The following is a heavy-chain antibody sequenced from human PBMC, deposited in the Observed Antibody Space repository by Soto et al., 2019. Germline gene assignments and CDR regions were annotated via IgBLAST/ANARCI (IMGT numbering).Heavy chain of an antibody. CDR1: GGSLSGYF. Sequence: PSETLSLTCTVSGGSLSGYFWSWIRQPPGKGLEWIGYIYYSGSTNYTPSLKSRVAMSVDTSKNQISLKLRSVTAADTAVYYCARAMHRSGYSPLDNWGQGTVVTVSS. CDR3: ARAMHRSGYSPLDN. V-gene: IGHV4-59*01. J-gene: IGHJ4*02. CDR2: IYYSGST. D-gene: IGHD3-22*01.